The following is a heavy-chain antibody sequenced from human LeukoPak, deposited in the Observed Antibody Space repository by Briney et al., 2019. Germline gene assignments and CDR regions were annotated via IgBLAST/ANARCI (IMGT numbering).Heavy chain of an antibody. CDR1: GFTFSSYG. CDR3: AKDGKRGEVLARWDY. J-gene: IGHJ4*02. CDR2: ISHDGSNK. Sequence: GRSLRLSCAASGFTFSSYGMHWVRQAPGKGLEWVAVISHDGSNKYYADSVKGRFTISRDNAKNSLYLQMNSLRAEDTAVYYCAKDGKRGEVLARWDYWDQGTLVTVSS. D-gene: IGHD1-26*01. V-gene: IGHV3-30*18.